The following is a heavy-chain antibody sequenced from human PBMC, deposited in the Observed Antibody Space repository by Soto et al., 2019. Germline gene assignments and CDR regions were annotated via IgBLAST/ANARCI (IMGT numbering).Heavy chain of an antibody. V-gene: IGHV4-39*01. CDR1: GGSISSSSYY. CDR3: ASLRVGATHNFDY. J-gene: IGHJ4*02. Sequence: SETLSLTCTVSGGSISSSSYYWGWIRQPPGKGLEWIGSIYYSGSTYYNPSLKSRVTISVDTSKNQFSLKLSSVTAADTAVYYCASLRVGATHNFDYWGQGTLVTVSS. D-gene: IGHD1-26*01. CDR2: IYYSGST.